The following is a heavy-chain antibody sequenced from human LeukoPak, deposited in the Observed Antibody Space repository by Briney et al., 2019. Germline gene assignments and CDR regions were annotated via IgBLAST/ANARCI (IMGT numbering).Heavy chain of an antibody. V-gene: IGHV4-34*01. CDR2: INHSGST. Sequence: SETLSLTCAVYGGSFSGYYWSWTRQPPGKGLEWIGEINHSGSTNYNPSLKSRVTISVDTSKNQFSLKLSSVTAADTAVYYCARRLGSSPPRYWGQGTLVTVSS. CDR3: ARRLGSSPPRY. J-gene: IGHJ4*02. CDR1: GGSFSGYY. D-gene: IGHD6-6*01.